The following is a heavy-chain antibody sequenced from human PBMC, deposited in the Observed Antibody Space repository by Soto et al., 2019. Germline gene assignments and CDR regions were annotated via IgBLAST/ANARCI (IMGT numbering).Heavy chain of an antibody. CDR1: GLSLGGYA. D-gene: IGHD1-1*01. V-gene: IGHV3-23*01. CDR2: ISANGGDT. CDR3: ARDLRSWIEFLWLL. J-gene: IGHJ4*01. Sequence: PGGSLRLSCAASGLSLGGYAMSWVRQTPGKGLEWVAAISANGGDTDYADSVRGRFTISRDNSKHAIYPHMNSLRVDDTAVYHCARDLRSWIEFLWLLWGQGTQVTVSS.